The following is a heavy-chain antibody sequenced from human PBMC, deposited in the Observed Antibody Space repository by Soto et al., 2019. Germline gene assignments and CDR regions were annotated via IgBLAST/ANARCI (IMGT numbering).Heavy chain of an antibody. J-gene: IGHJ5*02. V-gene: IGHV4-4*07. CDR3: VRDGTKTLRDWFDP. D-gene: IGHD1-1*01. CDR1: GASISGFY. Sequence: SETLSLTCTVSGASISGFYWSWIRKSAGKGLEWIGRIYATGTTDYNPSLKSRVMMSVDTSKKQFSLKLRSVSAADTAVYYCVRDGTKTLRDWFDPWGQGISVTVSS. CDR2: IYATGTT.